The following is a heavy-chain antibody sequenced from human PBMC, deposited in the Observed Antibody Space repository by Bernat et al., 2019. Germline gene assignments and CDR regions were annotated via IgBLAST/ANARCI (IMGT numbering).Heavy chain of an antibody. J-gene: IGHJ4*02. D-gene: IGHD3-10*01. Sequence: QVQLQESGPGLVKPSQTLSPTCTVSGGSIRSCDYYWSWIRQHPGKGLEWIGYIYYSGSTYYNPSLKSRVTISVDTSKSQFSLKLSSVTAADTAVYYCAREYYYGSGSYSFYFDYWGQGTLVTVSS. CDR1: GGSIRSCDYY. CDR2: IYYSGST. CDR3: AREYYYGSGSYSFYFDY. V-gene: IGHV4-31*03.